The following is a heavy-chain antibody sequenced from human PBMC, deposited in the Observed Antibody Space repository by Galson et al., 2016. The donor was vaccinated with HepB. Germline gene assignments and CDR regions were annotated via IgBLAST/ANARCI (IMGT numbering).Heavy chain of an antibody. Sequence: SVKVSCKASGYTFTSYGISWVRQAPGQGLEWMGWISGYNYNTNNAHKFQGRVAMTTDTSTSTAYMELRSLRSDDTAVYYCARDQPWGDYFFDYWGQGTLVTVSS. CDR2: ISGYNYNT. CDR1: GYTFTSYG. J-gene: IGHJ4*02. V-gene: IGHV1-18*01. D-gene: IGHD2-21*02. CDR3: ARDQPWGDYFFDY.